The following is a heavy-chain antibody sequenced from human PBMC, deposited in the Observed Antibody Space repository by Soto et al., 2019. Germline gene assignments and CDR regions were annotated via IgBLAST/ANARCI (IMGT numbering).Heavy chain of an antibody. D-gene: IGHD3-16*01. V-gene: IGHV4-30-4*01. CDR3: ARNDYDYVWESPGGDAFDI. Sequence: QVQLQESGPGLVKPSQTLSLTCTVSGGSISSGDYYWNWIRQPPGKGLEWIGFIYNRGSTYYNPSLKSRVTIAVDTSKNQFSLKLTSVTAADTAVYYCARNDYDYVWESPGGDAFDIWGQGTLVTVSS. CDR1: GGSISSGDYY. J-gene: IGHJ3*02. CDR2: IYNRGST.